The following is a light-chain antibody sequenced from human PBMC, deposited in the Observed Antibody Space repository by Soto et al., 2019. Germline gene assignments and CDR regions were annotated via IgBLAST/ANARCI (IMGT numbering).Light chain of an antibody. V-gene: IGKV3D-15*01. J-gene: IGKJ1*01. CDR2: GAS. CDR3: QQSYSTPQT. CDR1: QRVGIN. Sequence: EIVMTQSPATLSVSAGETGTLSCRASQRVGINLAWYQQKPGQAPRLLIYGASNRATGIPDKFSGSGSGTDFTLTISSLQPEDFATYYCQQSYSTPQTFGQGTKVDIK.